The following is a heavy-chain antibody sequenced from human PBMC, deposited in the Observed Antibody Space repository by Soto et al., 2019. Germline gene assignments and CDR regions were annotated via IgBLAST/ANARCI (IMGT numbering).Heavy chain of an antibody. D-gene: IGHD6-19*01. CDR3: AATHSSGWPLVDY. V-gene: IGHV3-11*01. J-gene: IGHJ4*02. CDR1: GFTFSDYY. Sequence: GSLRLSCAASGFTFSDYYMSWIRQAPGKGLEWVSYISSSGSTIYYADSVKGRFTISRDNAKNSLYLQMNSLRAEDTAVYYCAATHSSGWPLVDYWGQGTLVTVSS. CDR2: ISSSGSTI.